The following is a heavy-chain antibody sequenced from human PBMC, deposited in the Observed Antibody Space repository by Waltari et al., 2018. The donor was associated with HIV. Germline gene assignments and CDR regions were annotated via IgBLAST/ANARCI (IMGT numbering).Heavy chain of an antibody. CDR1: GFILNDHY. CDR2: ITAAAGST. V-gene: IGHV1-46*02. Sequence: QVQLIQPQIEMRKPGTSVRLSCQAFGFILNDHYIHWVRQGPRQTFEWMAVITAAAGSTSLALKFHARLTLTRDSFLGAVHLDLMSLQSEDTAVYFCARAGLGGLIQDFDLWGRGTQLIVSS. D-gene: IGHD1-26*01. CDR3: ARAGLGGLIQDFDL. J-gene: IGHJ4*02.